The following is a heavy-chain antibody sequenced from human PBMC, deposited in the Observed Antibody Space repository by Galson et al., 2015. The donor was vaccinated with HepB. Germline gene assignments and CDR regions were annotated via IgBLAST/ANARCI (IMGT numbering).Heavy chain of an antibody. J-gene: IGHJ6*02. CDR3: AKAIAVVPAAIVYYYGMDV. CDR2: ISYDGSNK. Sequence: SLRLSCAASGFTFSSYGMHWVRQAPGKGLKWVAVISYDGSNKYYADSVKGRFTISRDNSKNTLYLQMNSLRAEDTAVYYCAKAIAVVPAAIVYYYGMDVWGQGTTVTVSS. CDR1: GFTFSSYG. V-gene: IGHV3-30*18. D-gene: IGHD2-2*02.